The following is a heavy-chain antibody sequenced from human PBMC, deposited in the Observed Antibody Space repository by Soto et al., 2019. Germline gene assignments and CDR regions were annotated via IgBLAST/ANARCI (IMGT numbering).Heavy chain of an antibody. D-gene: IGHD3-10*01. Sequence: QVQLVESGGGVVQPERSLTLSCAASGFTFSSYGMYWIRQAPGKGLEWVAVIWHDGMNKYYADSVRGRLTISRDNSKNTLYLHMNSLRAEDTAVYYCARDRGSDDPIDYWGQGTLVTVSS. CDR2: IWHDGMNK. CDR1: GFTFSSYG. V-gene: IGHV3-33*01. CDR3: ARDRGSDDPIDY. J-gene: IGHJ4*02.